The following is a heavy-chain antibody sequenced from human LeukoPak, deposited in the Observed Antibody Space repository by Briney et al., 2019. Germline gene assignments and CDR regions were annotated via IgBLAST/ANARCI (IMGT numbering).Heavy chain of an antibody. CDR3: ARESIVYGMDV. Sequence: SETLSLTCRVSGGSISSDYWSWIRQPPGKGLEWIGYMYHSGSTNYNPSLKSRVTISLATSKKQFSLKLSSVTAAGTAAYYCARESIVYGMDVWGQGTTVTVSS. J-gene: IGHJ6*02. CDR2: MYHSGST. V-gene: IGHV4-59*01. D-gene: IGHD3-3*02. CDR1: GGSISSDY.